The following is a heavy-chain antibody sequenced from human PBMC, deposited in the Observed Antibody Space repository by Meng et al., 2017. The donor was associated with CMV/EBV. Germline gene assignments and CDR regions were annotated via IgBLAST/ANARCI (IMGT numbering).Heavy chain of an antibody. CDR2: ISYDGSNK. V-gene: IGHV3-30-3*01. CDR3: AREPSDCHSSSWCWFDP. D-gene: IGHD6-13*01. CDR1: GFTFSSYA. J-gene: IGHJ5*02. Sequence: GESLKISCAASGFTFSSYAMHWVRQAPGKGLEWVAVISYDGSNKYYADSVKGRFTISRDNSKNTLYLQMNSLRAKDTAVYYCAREPSDCHSSSWCWFDPWGQGTLVTVSS.